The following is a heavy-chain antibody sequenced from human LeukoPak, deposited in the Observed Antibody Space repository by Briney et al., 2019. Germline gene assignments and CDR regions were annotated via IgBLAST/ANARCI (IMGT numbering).Heavy chain of an antibody. V-gene: IGHV3-9*01. CDR1: GFTFDDYA. CDR2: ISWNSGSI. D-gene: IGHD3-22*01. J-gene: IGHJ4*02. CDR3: AKDEKYDSSGYYDY. Sequence: PGGSRRLSCAASGFTFDDYAMHWVRQAPGKGLEWVSGISWNSGSIGYADSAKGRFTISRDNAKNSLYLQMNSLRAEDTALYYCAKDEKYDSSGYYDYWGQGTLVTVSS.